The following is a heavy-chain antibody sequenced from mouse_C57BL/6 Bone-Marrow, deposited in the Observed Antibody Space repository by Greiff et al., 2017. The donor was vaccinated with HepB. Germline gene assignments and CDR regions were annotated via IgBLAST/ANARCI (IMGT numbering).Heavy chain of an antibody. CDR1: GFNIKDDY. J-gene: IGHJ3*01. CDR2: IDPENGDT. CDR3: IAYYYGTPFAY. D-gene: IGHD1-1*01. V-gene: IGHV14-4*01. Sequence: EVKVVESGAELVRPGASVKLSCTASGFNIKDDYMHWVKQRPEQGLEWIGWIDPENGDTEYASKFQGKATITADTSSNTAYLQLSSLTSEDTAVYYCIAYYYGTPFAYWGQGTLVTVSA.